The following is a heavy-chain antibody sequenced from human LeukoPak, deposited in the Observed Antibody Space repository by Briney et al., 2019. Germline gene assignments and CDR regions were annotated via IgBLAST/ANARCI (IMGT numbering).Heavy chain of an antibody. CDR1: GFTFSSYS. Sequence: AGGSLRLSCAASGFTFSSYSMNWVRQAPGKGLEWVSSISSSSSYIYYADSVKGRFTISRDNAKNSLYLQMNSLRAEDTAVYYCASVLLWFGDNNWGQGTLVTVSS. J-gene: IGHJ4*02. V-gene: IGHV3-21*01. D-gene: IGHD3-10*01. CDR2: ISSSSSYI. CDR3: ASVLLWFGDNN.